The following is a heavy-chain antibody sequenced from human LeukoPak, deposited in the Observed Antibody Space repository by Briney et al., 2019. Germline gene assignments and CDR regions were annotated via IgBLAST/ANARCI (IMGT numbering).Heavy chain of an antibody. D-gene: IGHD5-12*01. CDR1: GGTFSSYA. J-gene: IGHJ4*02. Sequence: ASVKVSCKASGGTFSSYAISWVRQAPGQGLEWMGGIIPIFGTANYAQKFQDRVTITTDESTSTAYMELSSLRSEDTAVYYCASSGYSGYDYEVYWGQGTLVTVSS. V-gene: IGHV1-69*05. CDR2: IIPIFGTA. CDR3: ASSGYSGYDYEVY.